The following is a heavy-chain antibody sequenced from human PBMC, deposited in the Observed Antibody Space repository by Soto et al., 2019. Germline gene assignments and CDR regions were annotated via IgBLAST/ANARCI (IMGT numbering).Heavy chain of an antibody. V-gene: IGHV4-28*03. CDR1: GYSISSSNW. D-gene: IGHD5-12*01. CDR2: IYYSGTT. Sequence: SSETLSLTCAVSGYSISSSNWWGWIRQPPGKGLEWIGYIYYSGTTYYNPSLESRVTISVDTSKNQFSLKLTSLSAADTAVYYCAREGVAPYYYYGMDVWGQGTPVTVSS. J-gene: IGHJ6*02. CDR3: AREGVAPYYYYGMDV.